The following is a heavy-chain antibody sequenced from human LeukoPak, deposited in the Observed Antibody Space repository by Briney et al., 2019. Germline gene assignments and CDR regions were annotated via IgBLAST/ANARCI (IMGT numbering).Heavy chain of an antibody. Sequence: ASVKVSCKASGYTFTSYDINWVRQATGQGLEWMGWMNPNSGNTGYAQKLQGRVTMTTDTSTSTAYMELRSLRSDDTAVYYCARGVGATRGRFDYWGQGTLVTVSS. CDR3: ARGVGATRGRFDY. CDR1: GYTFTSYD. D-gene: IGHD1-26*01. J-gene: IGHJ4*02. V-gene: IGHV1-8*01. CDR2: MNPNSGNT.